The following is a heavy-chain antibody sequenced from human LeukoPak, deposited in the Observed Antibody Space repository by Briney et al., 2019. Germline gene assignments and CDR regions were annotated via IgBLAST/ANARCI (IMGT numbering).Heavy chain of an antibody. D-gene: IGHD2-2*01. V-gene: IGHV1-18*01. J-gene: IGHJ4*02. CDR3: ATSGGYCRSTSCYLFEY. Sequence: ASVKVSCKASGYTFTSYGISWVRRAPGQGLEWMGWISAYNGNTNYAQKLQGRVTMTTDTSTSTAYMELRSLISDDTAVYYCATSGGYCRSTSCYLFEYSGQGTLVTVSS. CDR1: GYTFTSYG. CDR2: ISAYNGNT.